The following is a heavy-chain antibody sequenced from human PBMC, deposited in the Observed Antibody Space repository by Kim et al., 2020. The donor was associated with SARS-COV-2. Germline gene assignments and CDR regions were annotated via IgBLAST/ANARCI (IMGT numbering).Heavy chain of an antibody. J-gene: IGHJ5*02. Sequence: ASVKVSCKASGYTFTSRVINWLRQAPGQGLEWMGWIDTDTGTPAYAQGFTVRFVFSLDTSVTTAYLQISSLKAEDTAVYFCARGTYIRGYDYVSWFDPWGRGTLVTVSS. V-gene: IGHV7-4-1*02. CDR1: GYTFTSRV. D-gene: IGHD3-22*01. CDR2: IDTDTGTP. CDR3: ARGTYIRGYDYVSWFDP.